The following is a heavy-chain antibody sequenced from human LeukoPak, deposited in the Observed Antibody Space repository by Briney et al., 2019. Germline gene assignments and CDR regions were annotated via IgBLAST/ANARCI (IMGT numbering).Heavy chain of an antibody. CDR2: IYHSGNI. V-gene: IGHV4-30-2*01. CDR1: GGSMSSGVYS. CDR3: ARAVGVIGNNQFDY. J-gene: IGHJ4*02. Sequence: SETLSLTCSVSGGSMSSGVYSWSWIRRPPGKGLEWIGYIYHSGNIYYDPSLKGRVTISIDRSNNQFSLRLNSVTAADTAVYYCARAVGVIGNNQFDYWGQGTLVTVSS. D-gene: IGHD1-26*01.